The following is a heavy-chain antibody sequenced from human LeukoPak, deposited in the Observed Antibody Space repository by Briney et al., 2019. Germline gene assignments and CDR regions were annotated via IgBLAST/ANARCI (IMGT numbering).Heavy chain of an antibody. Sequence: GGSLRLSCAASGFTFSNDWMSWVRQAPGKGLEWVGRINSKTDGGTTDYAAPVKGRFTISRDDSKNTLYPQMNSLKTEDTAVYYCTARYCRSTSCYGEYFQRWGQGTLVTVSS. J-gene: IGHJ1*01. CDR2: INSKTDGGTT. D-gene: IGHD2-2*01. CDR1: GFTFSNDW. V-gene: IGHV3-15*01. CDR3: TARYCRSTSCYGEYFQR.